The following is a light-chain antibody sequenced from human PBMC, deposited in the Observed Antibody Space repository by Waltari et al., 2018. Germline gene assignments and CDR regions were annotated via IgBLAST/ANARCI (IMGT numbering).Light chain of an antibody. CDR3: LSPDSSGTYVV. V-gene: IGLV3-10*01. J-gene: IGLJ2*01. CDR1: ALSTKY. CDR2: ADS. Sequence: SYELTQPPSVSVSPGQTASITCSGPALSTKYAFWYHQKSGQAPVLVIFADSKRPSGIPERISGSSSGTMATLTLSGAQLEDEGDYYCLSPDSSGTYVVFGGGTKLTVL.